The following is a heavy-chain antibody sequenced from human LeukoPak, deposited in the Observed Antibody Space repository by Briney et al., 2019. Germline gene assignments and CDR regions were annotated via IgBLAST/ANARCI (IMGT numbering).Heavy chain of an antibody. V-gene: IGHV3-15*01. D-gene: IGHD3-22*01. Sequence: GGSLRLSCAASGFTFSNAWMRWVGQAPGKGLESIGHIKSKTDGGTTDYAAPVKGRFTISRDDSKNTVYLQMKRLKTEDTAVYYCTTQGHYYDSSGYNFVDYWGQGTLVTVSS. J-gene: IGHJ4*02. CDR1: GFTFSNAW. CDR2: IKSKTDGGTT. CDR3: TTQGHYYDSSGYNFVDY.